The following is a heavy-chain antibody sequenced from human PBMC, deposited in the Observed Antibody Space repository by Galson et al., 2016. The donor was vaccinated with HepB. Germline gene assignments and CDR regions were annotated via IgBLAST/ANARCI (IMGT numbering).Heavy chain of an antibody. CDR2: ISWNSDSI. J-gene: IGHJ6*02. CDR1: GFTFDDYA. CDR3: AKDISGDYDYYYAMDV. D-gene: IGHD4-17*01. V-gene: IGHV3-9*01. Sequence: SLRLSCAASGFTFDDYAMHWVRQAPGKGLEWVSGISWNSDSIGYADSVKSRFTISRDNAKNSLYLQMNSLRAEDTAVYYCAKDISGDYDYYYAMDVWGQGTTVTVSS.